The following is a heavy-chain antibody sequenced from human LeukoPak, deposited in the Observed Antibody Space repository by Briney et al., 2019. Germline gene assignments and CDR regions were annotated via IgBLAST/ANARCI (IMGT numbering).Heavy chain of an antibody. J-gene: IGHJ4*02. Sequence: GASVKVSCKASGYTFTSYGISWVRQAPGQGLEWMGWISAYNGNTNYAQKLQGRVTMTTDTSTSTAYMELRSLRSDDTAVYYCARGPQVLWFGESLGYWGQGTLVTVSS. CDR2: ISAYNGNT. D-gene: IGHD3-10*01. CDR3: ARGPQVLWFGESLGY. V-gene: IGHV1-18*01. CDR1: GYTFTSYG.